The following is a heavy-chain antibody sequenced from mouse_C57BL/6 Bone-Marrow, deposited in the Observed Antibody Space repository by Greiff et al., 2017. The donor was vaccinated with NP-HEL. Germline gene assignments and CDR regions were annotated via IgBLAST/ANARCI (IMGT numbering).Heavy chain of an antibody. J-gene: IGHJ2*01. Sequence: QVQLQQPGAELVKPGASVKMSCKASGYTFTSYWITWVKQRPGQGLEWIGDIYPGSGSTNYNEKFKSKATLTVDTSSSTAYMQLSSLTAENSAVYYCARERVFLITTVVADYFDYWGQGTTLTVSS. CDR3: ARERVFLITTVVADYFDY. CDR2: IYPGSGST. D-gene: IGHD1-1*01. CDR1: GYTFTSYW. V-gene: IGHV1-55*01.